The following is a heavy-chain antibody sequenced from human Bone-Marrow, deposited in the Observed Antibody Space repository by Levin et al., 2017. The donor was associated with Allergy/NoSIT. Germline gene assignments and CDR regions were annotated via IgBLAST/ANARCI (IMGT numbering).Heavy chain of an antibody. CDR2: INHSGST. V-gene: IGHV4-34*01. D-gene: IGHD2-15*01. CDR1: GGSFSDYY. J-gene: IGHJ3*02. CDR3: ARGYIVVVVSAPDAFDI. Sequence: SETLSLTCAVYGGSFSDYYWNWIRQPPGKGLEWIAEINHSGSTNYNPSLKSRVTISVDTSKNQFSLKLSSVTAAETAVYYCARGYIVVVVSAPDAFDIWGQGTLVTVSS.